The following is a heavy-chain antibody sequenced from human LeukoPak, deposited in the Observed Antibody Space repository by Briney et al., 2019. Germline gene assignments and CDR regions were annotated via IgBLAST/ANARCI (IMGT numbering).Heavy chain of an antibody. CDR2: IYYSGST. CDR3: ARHSFPDYYDSSGYPNWFDP. V-gene: IGHV4-39*01. CDR1: GGSISSNNYY. J-gene: IGHJ5*02. D-gene: IGHD3-22*01. Sequence: SETLSLTCTVSGGSISSNNYYWGWIRQPPGKGLEWIGSIYYSGSTYYNPSLKSRVTISVGTSKNQFSLKLRSVTAADTTVYYCARHSFPDYYDSSGYPNWFDPWGQGTLVTVSS.